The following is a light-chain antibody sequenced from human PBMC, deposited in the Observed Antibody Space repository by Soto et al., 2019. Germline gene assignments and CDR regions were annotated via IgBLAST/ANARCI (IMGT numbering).Light chain of an antibody. V-gene: IGKV1-39*01. CDR2: VAS. CDR1: QSINIY. Sequence: DIQMTQSPSSLSASVGDRVTITGRASQSINIYLSWYQQKPGKAPKLLINVASTLQGGVPSRFSGSESGTEFTLAISSLQPEDSATYNCQQSFSTPQTFGGGTKVDIK. J-gene: IGKJ4*01. CDR3: QQSFSTPQT.